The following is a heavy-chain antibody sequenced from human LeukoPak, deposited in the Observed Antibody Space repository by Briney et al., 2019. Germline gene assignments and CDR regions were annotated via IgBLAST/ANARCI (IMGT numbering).Heavy chain of an antibody. CDR1: GYTLTGYY. CDR2: INPNSGGT. V-gene: IGHV1-2*02. CDR3: ARDMRYSSSHFDY. Sequence: GASVKVSCKASGYTLTGYYMHWVRQAPGQGLEWMGWINPNSGGTNYAQKFQGRVTMTRDTSISTAYMELSRLRSDDTAVYYCARDMRYSSSHFDYWGQGTLVTVSS. J-gene: IGHJ4*02. D-gene: IGHD6-13*01.